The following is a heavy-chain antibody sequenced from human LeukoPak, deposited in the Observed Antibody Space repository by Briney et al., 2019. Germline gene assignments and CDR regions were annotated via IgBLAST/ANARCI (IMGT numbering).Heavy chain of an antibody. CDR3: VRGITMAGVVD. CDR1: GGSISSSSYH. D-gene: IGHD3-10*01. CDR2: IYYTGTT. V-gene: IGHV4-39*07. J-gene: IGHJ4*02. Sequence: SETLSLTCTVSGGSISSSSYHWGWIRQPPGKGLEWIGSIYYTGTTYYSPSLRSRLTMSVETSKNQFSLKLSSVTAADTAVYYCVRGITMAGVVDGGQGTLVTVSS.